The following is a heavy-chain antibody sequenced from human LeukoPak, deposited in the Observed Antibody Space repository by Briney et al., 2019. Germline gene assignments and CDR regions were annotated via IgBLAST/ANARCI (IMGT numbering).Heavy chain of an antibody. CDR1: GGSISSNY. J-gene: IGHJ5*02. CDR3: ARHVGYGNNWFDP. Sequence: SETLSLTCTVSGGSISSNYWSWIRQPPGKGLEWIGYIYYSGSTNYNPSLKSRVTISVDTSKNQFSLKLRSLTAADTAVYYCARHVGYGNNWFDPWGQGTLVTVSS. CDR2: IYYSGST. V-gene: IGHV4-59*08. D-gene: IGHD5-18*01.